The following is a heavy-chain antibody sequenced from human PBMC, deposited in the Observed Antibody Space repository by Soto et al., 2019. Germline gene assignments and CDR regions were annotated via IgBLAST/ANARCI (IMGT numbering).Heavy chain of an antibody. Sequence: GSLRLSCAASGFTLSDHYMSGIRQATGKGLEWFGYSSNSGSFTRFADSVKGRFSISRDNAKSSLYLQISSLRGDDTATYYCVKSGDNNCLLDYWGQGTSVTVSS. CDR1: GFTLSDHY. V-gene: IGHV3-11*06. J-gene: IGHJ4*02. CDR2: SSNSGSFT. CDR3: VKSGDNNCLLDY. D-gene: IGHD1-1*01.